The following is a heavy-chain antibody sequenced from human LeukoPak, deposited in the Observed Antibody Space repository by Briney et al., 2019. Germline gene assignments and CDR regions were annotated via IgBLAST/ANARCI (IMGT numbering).Heavy chain of an antibody. CDR1: GFTFDDYA. Sequence: GGSLRLSCAASGFTFDDYAMHWVRQAPGKGLEWVSGISWNSGSIGYADSVKGRFTISRDNAKNSLYLQMNSLRAEDTALYYCAKDNRWLGYYYYMDVWGKGTTVTVSS. J-gene: IGHJ6*03. CDR3: AKDNRWLGYYYYMDV. V-gene: IGHV3-9*01. CDR2: ISWNSGSI. D-gene: IGHD4-23*01.